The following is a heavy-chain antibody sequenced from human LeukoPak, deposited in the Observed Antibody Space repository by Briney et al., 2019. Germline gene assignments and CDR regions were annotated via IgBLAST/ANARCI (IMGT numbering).Heavy chain of an antibody. CDR2: IYYSGST. CDR1: GDSISSYY. D-gene: IGHD1-26*01. J-gene: IGHJ6*03. Sequence: SETLSLTCTVSGDSISSYYWSWIRQPPGKGLEWIGYIYYSGSTNYNPSLKSRVTISVDTSKNQFSLKLSSVTAEDTAVYCCAKGQGWEHSYYYYYMDVWGKGTTVTISS. V-gene: IGHV4-59*01. CDR3: AKGQGWEHSYYYYYMDV.